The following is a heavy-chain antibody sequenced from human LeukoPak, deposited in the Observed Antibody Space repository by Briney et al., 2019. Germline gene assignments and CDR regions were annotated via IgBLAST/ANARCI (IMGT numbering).Heavy chain of an antibody. J-gene: IGHJ4*02. CDR3: ARFQGGAVAGIDY. Sequence: PGGSLRLSCAASGFSLSTYGVSWVRQAPGKGLEWVSYISSSSSYTNYADSVKGRFTISRDNAKNSLYLQMNSLRAEDTAVYYCARFQGGAVAGIDYWGQGTLVTVSS. CDR2: ISSSSSYT. CDR1: GFSLSTYG. V-gene: IGHV3-21*05. D-gene: IGHD6-19*01.